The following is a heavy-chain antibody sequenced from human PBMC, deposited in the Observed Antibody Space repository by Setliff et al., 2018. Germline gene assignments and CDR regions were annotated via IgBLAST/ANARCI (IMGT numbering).Heavy chain of an antibody. J-gene: IGHJ6*03. V-gene: IGHV3-66*01. CDR1: GFSINVYS. CDR2: MYGVGAT. D-gene: IGHD3-3*01. Sequence: GGSLRLSCAASGFSINVYSMTWVRQAPGKGLECVSGMYGVGATFYADSVKGRFTISRDNAKNSLYLQMNSLRVEDTSVYYCARGYYIPRGSHIVAYYYMDVWGKGTPVTVSS. CDR3: ARGYYIPRGSHIVAYYYMDV.